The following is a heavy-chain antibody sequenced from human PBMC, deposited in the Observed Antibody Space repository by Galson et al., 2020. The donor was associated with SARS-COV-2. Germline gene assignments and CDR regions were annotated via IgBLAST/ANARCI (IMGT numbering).Heavy chain of an antibody. D-gene: IGHD4-4*01. CDR2: ISVTSSYP. CDR1: GLPFRDYY. J-gene: IGHJ6*02. CDR3: ATSTLKAYHYYAMDV. Sequence: GGSLRLSCAAPGLPFRDYYMTWIRHAPGKGLEWVSHISVTSSYPFYPDSVKGRFTISRDNAKNSLFLQMNSLRAEDSAVYYCATSTLKAYHYYAMDVWGQGTTVTVSS. V-gene: IGHV3-11*06.